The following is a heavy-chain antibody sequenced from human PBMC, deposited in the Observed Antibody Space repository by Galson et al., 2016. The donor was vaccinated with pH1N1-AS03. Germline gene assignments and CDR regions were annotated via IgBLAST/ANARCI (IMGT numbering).Heavy chain of an antibody. CDR2: ITPTLGIV. Sequence: SVKVSCKAYGDSFNNYAISWVRQAPGQGLQWVGGITPTLGIVNVAQSFQGRVTITADTSTNTAHMELSSLRSEDTAVYYCARILGYNYGRVHYWGQGTHVTVSS. CDR3: ARILGYNYGRVHY. V-gene: IGHV1-69*10. J-gene: IGHJ4*02. CDR1: GDSFNNYA. D-gene: IGHD5-18*01.